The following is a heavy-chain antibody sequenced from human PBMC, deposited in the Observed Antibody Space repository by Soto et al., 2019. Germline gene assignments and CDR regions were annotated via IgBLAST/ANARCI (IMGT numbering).Heavy chain of an antibody. Sequence: ASVKVSCKASGYTFTSYDINWVRQAPGQGLEWMGWMNPNSGNTGYAQKFQGRVTMTRNTSISTAYMELSSLRSEDTAVYYCARPGKGGNWYDPWGQGTLVTVSS. J-gene: IGHJ5*02. CDR3: ARPGKGGNWYDP. CDR2: MNPNSGNT. CDR1: GYTFTSYD. D-gene: IGHD3-16*01. V-gene: IGHV1-8*01.